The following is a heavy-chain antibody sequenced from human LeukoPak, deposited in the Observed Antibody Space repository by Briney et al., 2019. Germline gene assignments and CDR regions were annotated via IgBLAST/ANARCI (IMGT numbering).Heavy chain of an antibody. CDR2: IYSGGGT. CDR3: ARAATLAGPFDY. CDR1: GFIVSSNY. Sequence: GGSLRLSCAASGFIVSSNYMSWVRQAPGKGLEWFSTIYSGGGTYYADSVKGRFTISRDNSQNKLYLQMNSLRAEDTAVYYCARAATLAGPFDYWGQGTLVTVSA. V-gene: IGHV3-53*01. J-gene: IGHJ4*02. D-gene: IGHD6-13*01.